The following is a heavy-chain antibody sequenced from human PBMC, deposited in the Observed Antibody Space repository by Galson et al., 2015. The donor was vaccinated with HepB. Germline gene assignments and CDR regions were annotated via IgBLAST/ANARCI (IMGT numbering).Heavy chain of an antibody. Sequence: SETLSLTCAVYGGSFSGYYWSWIRQPPGKGLEWIGEINHSGSTNYNPSLKSRVTISVDTSKNQFSLKLSSVTAADTAVYYCAGGSGSYYPYYFDYWGQGTLVTVSS. V-gene: IGHV4-34*01. D-gene: IGHD1-26*01. CDR3: AGGSGSYYPYYFDY. J-gene: IGHJ4*02. CDR1: GGSFSGYY. CDR2: INHSGST.